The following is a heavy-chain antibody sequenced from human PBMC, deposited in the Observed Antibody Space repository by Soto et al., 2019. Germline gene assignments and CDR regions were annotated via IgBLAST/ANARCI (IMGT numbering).Heavy chain of an antibody. D-gene: IGHD6-19*01. CDR1: GYTFTSSN. Sequence: GASVKVSCKASGYTFTSSNINWVRQATGQGLEWMGWMNPNNGNTGFAQKFQGRLTMTRDTSISTAYMELSSLRSEDTAVYYCGTGVAGTAYIDLWGKGTTVTVSS. CDR2: MNPNNGNT. V-gene: IGHV1-8*01. J-gene: IGHJ6*03. CDR3: GTGVAGTAYIDL.